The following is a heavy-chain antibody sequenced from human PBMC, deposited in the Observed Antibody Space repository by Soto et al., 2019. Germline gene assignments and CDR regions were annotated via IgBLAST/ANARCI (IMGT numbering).Heavy chain of an antibody. D-gene: IGHD6-19*01. Sequence: GGSLRLSCAASGFTFSSYAMSGVRQAPGKGLEWVSAISSSGGSTYYADSVKGRFTISGDNSKNTLYLQMNSLRAEDTAVYYCAKAIYNSGLDSFDYWGQRTLVT. V-gene: IGHV3-23*01. CDR2: ISSSGGST. CDR3: AKAIYNSGLDSFDY. J-gene: IGHJ4*02. CDR1: GFTFSSYA.